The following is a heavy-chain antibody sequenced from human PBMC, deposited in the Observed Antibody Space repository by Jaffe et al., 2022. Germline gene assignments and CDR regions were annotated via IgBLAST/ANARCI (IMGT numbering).Heavy chain of an antibody. V-gene: IGHV2-5*02. Sequence: QITLKESGPTLVKPTQTLTLTCTFSGFSLSTSGVGVGWIRQPPGKALEWLALIYWDDDKRYSPSLKSRLTITKDTSKNQVVLTMTNMDPVDTATYYCALSWGYSSSWGYYFDYWGQGTLVTVSS. J-gene: IGHJ4*02. CDR2: IYWDDDK. D-gene: IGHD6-13*01. CDR1: GFSLSTSGVG. CDR3: ALSWGYSSSWGYYFDY.